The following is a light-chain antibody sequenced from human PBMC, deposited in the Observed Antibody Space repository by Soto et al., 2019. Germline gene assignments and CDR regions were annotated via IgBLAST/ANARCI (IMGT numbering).Light chain of an antibody. CDR1: SSDVGGYNY. V-gene: IGLV2-8*01. CDR3: SSYAGSVG. CDR2: EVS. Sequence: QSALTQPPSASGSPGQSVTISCTGTSSDVGGYNYVSWYQQHPGKAPKLMIYEVSKRPSGVPDRFSGSKSGNTASLTVSGLQAEDEADYYCSSYAGSVGFGGWTKLTVL. J-gene: IGLJ2*01.